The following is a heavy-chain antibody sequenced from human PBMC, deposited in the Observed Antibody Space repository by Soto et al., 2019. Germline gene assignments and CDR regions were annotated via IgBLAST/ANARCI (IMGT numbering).Heavy chain of an antibody. CDR1: GYSFTSYW. V-gene: IGHV5-10-1*01. Sequence: LGESLKISXKGSGYSFTSYWISWVRQMPGKGLEWMGRIDPSDSYTNYSPSFQGHVTISADKSISTAYLQWSSLKASDTAMYYCAVGDILTGYYERPFDYWGQGTLVTVSS. CDR2: IDPSDSYT. CDR3: AVGDILTGYYERPFDY. J-gene: IGHJ4*02. D-gene: IGHD3-9*01.